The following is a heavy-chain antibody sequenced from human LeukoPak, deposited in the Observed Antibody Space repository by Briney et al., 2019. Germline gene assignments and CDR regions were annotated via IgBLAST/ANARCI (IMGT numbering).Heavy chain of an antibody. V-gene: IGHV3-49*04. CDR3: TRDVYYDSSGYYP. CDR1: GFTFSNAW. D-gene: IGHD3-22*01. CDR2: IRSKAYGGTT. Sequence: GGSLSLSCAASGFTFSNAWVSWVREARGKGMEWVDFIRSKAYGGTTEYAASVKGRFTISRADSKSIAYLQMDSLNTEYTAVYYCTRDVYYDSSGYYPRGQGTLVTVSS. J-gene: IGHJ5*02.